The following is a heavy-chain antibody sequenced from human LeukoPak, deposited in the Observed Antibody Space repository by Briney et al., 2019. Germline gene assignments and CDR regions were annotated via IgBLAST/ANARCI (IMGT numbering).Heavy chain of an antibody. CDR3: ARLLISTPGSDY. CDR2: LYTSGSN. D-gene: IGHD6-13*01. V-gene: IGHV4-39*01. CDR1: GGSIGSSRYY. J-gene: IGHJ4*02. Sequence: SETLSLTCTVSGGSIGSSRYYWGWIRQPPGKGLEWIGSLYTSGSNYYNPSLKSRVTISVDTSKNQFSLKLSSVTAADTAIYYCARLLISTPGSDYWGQGILVTVSS.